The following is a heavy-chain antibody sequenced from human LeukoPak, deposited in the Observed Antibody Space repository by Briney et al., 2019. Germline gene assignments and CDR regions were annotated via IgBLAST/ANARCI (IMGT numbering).Heavy chain of an antibody. J-gene: IGHJ5*02. CDR3: ASMVRDEWFDP. CDR2: IYTSGST. D-gene: IGHD3-10*01. CDR1: GGSISSGSYY. Sequence: SETLSLTCTVSGGSISSGSYYWSWIRQPAGKGLEWIGRIYTSGSTNYNPSLKSRVTISVDTSKNQFSLKLSSVTAADTAVYXCASMVRDEWFDPWGQGTLVTVSS. V-gene: IGHV4-61*02.